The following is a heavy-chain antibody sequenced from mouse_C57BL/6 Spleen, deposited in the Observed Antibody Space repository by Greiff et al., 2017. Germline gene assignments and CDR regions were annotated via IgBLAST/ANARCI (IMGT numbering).Heavy chain of an antibody. CDR3: ARSGEVRELDD. V-gene: IGHV1-82*01. CDR2: IYPGDGDT. Sequence: QVQLQQSGPELVKPGASVKISCKASGYAFSSYWMNWVKQRPGKGLEWIGRIYPGDGDTNYNGKFKGKATLTADKSSSTAYMQLSSLTSEDSAVYFSARSGEVRELDDWGQGTTLTVSS. D-gene: IGHD3-1*01. J-gene: IGHJ2*01. CDR1: GYAFSSYW.